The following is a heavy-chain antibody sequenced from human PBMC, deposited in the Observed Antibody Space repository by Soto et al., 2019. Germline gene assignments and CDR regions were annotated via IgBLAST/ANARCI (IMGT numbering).Heavy chain of an antibody. D-gene: IGHD3-3*01. CDR1: GYTFTSYG. J-gene: IGHJ6*03. V-gene: IGHV1-18*01. Sequence: ASVKVSCKASGYTFTSYGISWVRQAPGQGLEWMGWISAYNGNTNYAQKLQGRVTMTTDTSTSTAYMELRSLRSDDTAVYYCAREGYYFWSGPWTYYYYYMDVWGKGTTVTVSS. CDR2: ISAYNGNT. CDR3: AREGYYFWSGPWTYYYYYMDV.